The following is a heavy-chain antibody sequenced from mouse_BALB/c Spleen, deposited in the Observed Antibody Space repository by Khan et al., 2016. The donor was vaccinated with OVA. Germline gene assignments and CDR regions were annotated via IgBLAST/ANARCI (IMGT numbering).Heavy chain of an antibody. CDR1: GFSLSSYG. Sequence: VELVESGPGLVAPSQSLSITCTVSGFSLSSYGVNWVRQPPGKGLEWLGVIWGDGSTNYHSVLISRLIISKDNSKSQVFLKLNSLQTDDTATYYCAKFTPDYYSMDYWSQGTSVTVSS. V-gene: IGHV2-3*01. J-gene: IGHJ4*01. CDR2: IWGDGST. D-gene: IGHD1-1*01. CDR3: AKFTPDYYSMDY.